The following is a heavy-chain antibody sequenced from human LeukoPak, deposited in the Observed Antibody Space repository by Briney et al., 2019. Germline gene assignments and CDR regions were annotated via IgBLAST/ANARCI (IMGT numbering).Heavy chain of an antibody. D-gene: IGHD5-24*01. CDR3: ARGARGGYNWGNSDAFDI. Sequence: GASVKVSCKASGYTFTSYGISWVRQAPGQGLEWMGWISAYNGNTNYAQKLQGRVTMTTDTSTSTAYMELRSLRSDDTAVYYCARGARGGYNWGNSDAFDIWGQGTMVTVSS. CDR1: GYTFTSYG. J-gene: IGHJ3*02. V-gene: IGHV1-18*01. CDR2: ISAYNGNT.